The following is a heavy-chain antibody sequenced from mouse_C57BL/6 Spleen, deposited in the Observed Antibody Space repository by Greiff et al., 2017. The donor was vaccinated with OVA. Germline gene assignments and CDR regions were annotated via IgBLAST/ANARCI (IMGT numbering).Heavy chain of an antibody. J-gene: IGHJ4*01. V-gene: IGHV1-82*01. CDR3: AREEAMDY. Sequence: QVQLQQSGPELVKPGASVKISCKASGYAFSSSWMNWVKQRPGNGLEWIGRIYPGDGDTNYNGKFKGKATLTADKSSSTAYMQLSSLTSDDSAVYICAREEAMDYWGQGTSVTVSS. CDR1: GYAFSSSW. CDR2: IYPGDGDT.